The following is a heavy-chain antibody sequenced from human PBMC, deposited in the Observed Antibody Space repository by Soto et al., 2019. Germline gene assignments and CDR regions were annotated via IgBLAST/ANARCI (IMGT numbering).Heavy chain of an antibody. Sequence: QVQLQESGPGLVKPSQTLSLTCTVSGGSISSGGYYWSWIRQPPGKGLEWIGYIYYSGRTYYNPSLKSRVTIAVDTSKNQFSLELSSVTAADTAVYYCAREYYDFWSGYYGGPYGMDVWGQETTVTVSS. V-gene: IGHV4-31*03. J-gene: IGHJ6*02. CDR3: AREYYDFWSGYYGGPYGMDV. D-gene: IGHD3-3*01. CDR2: IYYSGRT. CDR1: GGSISSGGYY.